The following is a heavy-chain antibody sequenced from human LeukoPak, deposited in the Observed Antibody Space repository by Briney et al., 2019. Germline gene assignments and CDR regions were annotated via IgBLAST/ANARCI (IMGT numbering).Heavy chain of an antibody. CDR2: ISFSSTHI. D-gene: IGHD6-13*01. J-gene: IGHJ4*02. V-gene: IGHV3-21*01. CDR1: GFIFSNYG. Sequence: GGSLRLSCAASGFIFSNYGMSWVRQAPGKGLEWVSSISFSSTHIYYADSIQGRFTISRDNAKNSLYLQMNSLRAEDTAVYYCARENRQAAAGPYFDYWGQGTLVTVSS. CDR3: ARENRQAAAGPYFDY.